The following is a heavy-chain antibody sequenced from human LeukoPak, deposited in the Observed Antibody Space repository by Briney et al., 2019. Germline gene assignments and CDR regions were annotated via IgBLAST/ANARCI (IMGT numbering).Heavy chain of an antibody. J-gene: IGHJ6*03. D-gene: IGHD2-2*01. CDR2: MNPNSGNT. Sequence: ASVKVSCKASGYTFTSYDINWVRQATGQGLGWMGWMNPNSGNTGYAQKFQGRVTMTSNTSISTAYMELSSLRSQDTAVYYCARRYSRYQYYYYMDVWGKGTTVTVSS. V-gene: IGHV1-8*01. CDR3: ARRYSRYQYYYYMDV. CDR1: GYTFTSYD.